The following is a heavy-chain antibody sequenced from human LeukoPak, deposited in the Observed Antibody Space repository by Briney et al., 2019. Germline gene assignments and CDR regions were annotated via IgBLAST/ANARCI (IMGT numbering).Heavy chain of an antibody. V-gene: IGHV3-23*01. D-gene: IGHD4-17*01. CDR2: IIGSGGST. J-gene: IGHJ6*02. CDR1: GFTFSTYA. Sequence: GGSLRLSCAASGFTFSTYAMSWVRQAPGKGLEWVSTIIGSGGSTYYADSVKGRFTISRDNSKNTLYLQMNSLRAEDTAVYSCAKDRYGDYAYHYYGMDVWGQGTTVTVSS. CDR3: AKDRYGDYAYHYYGMDV.